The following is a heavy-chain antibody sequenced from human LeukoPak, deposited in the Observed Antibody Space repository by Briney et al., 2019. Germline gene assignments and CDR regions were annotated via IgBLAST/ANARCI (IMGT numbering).Heavy chain of an antibody. V-gene: IGHV3-7*01. CDR2: INQDGSEK. D-gene: IGHD3-22*01. CDR3: ARCDSSGCFDY. CDR1: GFTFVSHW. Sequence: GGSLRLSCVASGFTFVSHWMTWVRQAPGKGLEWVANINQDGSEKYYVDSVKGRFTISRDNGKNSLFLQMNSLRAEDTAAYYCARCDSSGCFDYWGQGTLVTVSS. J-gene: IGHJ4*02.